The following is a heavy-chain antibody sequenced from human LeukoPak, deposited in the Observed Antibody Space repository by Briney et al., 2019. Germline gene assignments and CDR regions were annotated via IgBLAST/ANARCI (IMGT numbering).Heavy chain of an antibody. J-gene: IGHJ4*02. CDR3: ARQVRSNYALDYFDY. V-gene: IGHV4-4*09. CDR2: IYTSGST. D-gene: IGHD4-11*01. Sequence: SETLSLTCTGSGGSISSYYWSWIRQPPGKGLEGIGYIYTSGSTNYNPSLKSRVTISVDTSKNQFSLKLSSVTAADTAVYYCARQVRSNYALDYFDYWGQGTLVTVSS. CDR1: GGSISSYY.